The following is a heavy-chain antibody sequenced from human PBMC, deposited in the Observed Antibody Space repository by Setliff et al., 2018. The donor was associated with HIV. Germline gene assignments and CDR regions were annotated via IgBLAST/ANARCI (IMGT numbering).Heavy chain of an antibody. CDR3: ARDYNRGSLEQQLVHFDY. CDR2: ISAYNGDT. V-gene: IGHV1-18*01. CDR1: GYTFTNYG. Sequence: ASVKVSCKASGYTFTNYGFSWVRQAPGQGLEWMGWISAYNGDTKYAQKLQGRVTMTTDTSTSTAHMELRSLRSDDTAVYFCARDYNRGSLEQQLVHFDYWGQGTLVTVSS. J-gene: IGHJ4*02. D-gene: IGHD6-13*01.